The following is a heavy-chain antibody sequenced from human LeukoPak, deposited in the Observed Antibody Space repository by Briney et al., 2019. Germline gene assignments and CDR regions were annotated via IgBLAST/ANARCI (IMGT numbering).Heavy chain of an antibody. D-gene: IGHD5-24*01. J-gene: IGHJ4*02. CDR1: GYSISSGYY. V-gene: IGHV4-61*01. CDR2: IYYSGST. CDR3: ARDRDGYLDY. Sequence: KPSKTLSLTCTVSGYSISSGYYWGWIRQPPGKGLEWIGYIYYSGSTNYNPSLKSRVTISVDTSKNQFSLKLSSVTAADTAVYYCARDRDGYLDYWGQGTLVTVSS.